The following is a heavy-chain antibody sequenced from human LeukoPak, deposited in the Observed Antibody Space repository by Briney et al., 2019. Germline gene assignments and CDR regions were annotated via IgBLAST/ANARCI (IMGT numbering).Heavy chain of an antibody. CDR3: ARERDSDYDWDYFDY. V-gene: IGHV3-20*04. J-gene: IGHJ4*02. CDR1: GFTFSSYA. D-gene: IGHD5-12*01. CDR2: ITWNGGYT. Sequence: GGSLRLSCAASGFTFSSYAMSWVRQAPGKGLEWVSGITWNGGYTGYADSVKGRFTISRDNAKNSLYLQMNSLRAEDTAVYYCARERDSDYDWDYFDYWGQGTLVTVSS.